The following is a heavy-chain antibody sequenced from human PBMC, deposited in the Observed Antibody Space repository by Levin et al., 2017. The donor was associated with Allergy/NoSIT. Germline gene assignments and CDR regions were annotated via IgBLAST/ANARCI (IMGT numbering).Heavy chain of an antibody. CDR1: GYSFASYW. CDR2: IWPPDSDT. D-gene: IGHD6-13*01. V-gene: IGHV5-51*01. CDR3: ARHPPGSQGWAFDI. J-gene: IGHJ3*02. Sequence: KVSCKGSGYSFASYWIGWVRQMPGEGLEWMGIIWPPDSDTRYSPSFQGQVTISADKSLSTAYLQWSSLKASDTAIYYCARHPPGSQGWAFDIWGQGTMVTVSS.